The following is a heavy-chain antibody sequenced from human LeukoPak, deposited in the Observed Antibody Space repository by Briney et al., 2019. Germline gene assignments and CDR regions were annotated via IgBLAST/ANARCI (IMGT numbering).Heavy chain of an antibody. Sequence: SETLSLTCAVYGGSFSGYYWSWIRQPPGKGLEWIGEINHSGSTNYNPSLKSRVTISVDTSKNQFFLKLSSVTAADTAVYYCARVSMVRGVTSWGQGTLVTVSS. CDR3: ARVSMVRGVTS. D-gene: IGHD3-10*01. V-gene: IGHV4-34*01. CDR2: INHSGST. CDR1: GGSFSGYY. J-gene: IGHJ5*02.